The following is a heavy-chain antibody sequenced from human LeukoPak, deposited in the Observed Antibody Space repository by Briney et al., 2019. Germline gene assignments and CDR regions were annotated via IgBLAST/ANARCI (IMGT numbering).Heavy chain of an antibody. Sequence: ASVKVSCKASGYTFTSYGISWVRQAPGQGLEWMGWISAYNGNTNYAQKLQGRVTMTTDTSTSTAYMELRSLRSDDTAVYYCALAVRATYYYGMDVWGRGTTVTVSS. CDR1: GYTFTSYG. J-gene: IGHJ6*02. CDR2: ISAYNGNT. D-gene: IGHD3-10*02. V-gene: IGHV1-18*01. CDR3: ALAVRATYYYGMDV.